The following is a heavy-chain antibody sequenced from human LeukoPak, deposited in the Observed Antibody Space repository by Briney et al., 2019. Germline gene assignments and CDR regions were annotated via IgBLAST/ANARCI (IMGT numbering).Heavy chain of an antibody. CDR2: ISDSGHRT. CDR1: TFSFRNFA. D-gene: IGHD1-26*01. Sequence: AGGSLRLSCAASTFSFRNFAMSWVRLAPGKGLERVSGISDSGHRTDYADSVEGRFTISRDNSKNTLYLQMDSLRAEDTALYYCARKKWEPTSNDAFDIWGQGTMVTVSS. V-gene: IGHV3-23*01. J-gene: IGHJ3*02. CDR3: ARKKWEPTSNDAFDI.